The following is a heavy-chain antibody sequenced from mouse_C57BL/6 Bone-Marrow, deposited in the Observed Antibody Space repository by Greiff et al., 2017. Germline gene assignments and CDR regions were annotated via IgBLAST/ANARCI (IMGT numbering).Heavy chain of an antibody. Sequence: QVQLQQSGAELARPGASVKLSCKASGYTFTSYGISWVKQRTGQGLEWIGEIYPRSGNTYYNEKFKGKATLTADKSSSTAYMELRSLTYEDSAVYVCARETAQATLLMDNWGQGTSVTVSS. CDR2: IYPRSGNT. D-gene: IGHD3-2*02. CDR1: GYTFTSYG. CDR3: ARETAQATLLMDN. V-gene: IGHV1-81*01. J-gene: IGHJ4*01.